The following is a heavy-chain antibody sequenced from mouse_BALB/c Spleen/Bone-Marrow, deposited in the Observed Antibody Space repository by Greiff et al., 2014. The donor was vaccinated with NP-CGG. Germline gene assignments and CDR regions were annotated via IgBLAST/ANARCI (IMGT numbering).Heavy chain of an antibody. CDR2: INPYNGDP. D-gene: IGHD2-4*01. CDR3: GRRNYEYYSCFGY. CDR1: GYSFNGYF. J-gene: IGHJ3*01. Sequence: EVKLEESGPELVKPGASVKISCKASGYSFNGYFMNWVKQSHGKSLEWIGRINPYNGDPFYNQKFKGKATLTVDKSSSTAHMELLSLTSEDSAVYYCGRRNYEYYSCFGYWGQGTLVTVSA. V-gene: IGHV1-37*01.